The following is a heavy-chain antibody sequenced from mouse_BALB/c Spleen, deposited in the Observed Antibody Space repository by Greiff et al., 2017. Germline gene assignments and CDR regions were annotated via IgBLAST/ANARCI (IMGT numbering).Heavy chain of an antibody. D-gene: IGHD2-4*01. Sequence: QVHVKQSGAELVRPGTSVKISCKASGYTFTNYWLGWVKQRPGHGLEWIGDIYPGGGYTNYNEKFKGKATLTADTSSSTAYMQLSSLTSEDSAVYFCARLITTGGSYYYAMDYWGQGTSVTVSS. CDR2: IYPGGGYT. CDR1: GYTFTNYW. V-gene: IGHV1-63*02. CDR3: ARLITTGGSYYYAMDY. J-gene: IGHJ4*01.